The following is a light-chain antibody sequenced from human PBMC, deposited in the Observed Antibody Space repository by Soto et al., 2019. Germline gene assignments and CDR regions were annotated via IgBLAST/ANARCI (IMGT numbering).Light chain of an antibody. CDR2: NTN. CDR3: AVWDDSLNSLL. V-gene: IGLV1-44*01. CDR1: ISNIGSKA. Sequence: QSVLTQPPSASATPGQRVTISCSGSISNIGSKAVNWYRHLPGTAPQVLIYNTNDRPSGVPDRFSGSKSGTSASLAIRGLQSGDDADYYCAVWDDSLNSLLFGGGTKLTVL. J-gene: IGLJ2*01.